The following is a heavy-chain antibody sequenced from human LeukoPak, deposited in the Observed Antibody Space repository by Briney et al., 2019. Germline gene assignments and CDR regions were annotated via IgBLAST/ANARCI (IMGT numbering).Heavy chain of an antibody. Sequence: SETLSLTCTVSGGSISSYYWSWIRQPPGKGLEWIGYIYYSGSTNYSPSLKSRVTISVDTSKNQFSLKLSSVTAADTAVYYCARCIAAAGTVDYYYMDVWGKGTTVTVSS. J-gene: IGHJ6*03. D-gene: IGHD6-13*01. CDR1: GGSISSYY. CDR3: ARCIAAAGTVDYYYMDV. V-gene: IGHV4-59*01. CDR2: IYYSGST.